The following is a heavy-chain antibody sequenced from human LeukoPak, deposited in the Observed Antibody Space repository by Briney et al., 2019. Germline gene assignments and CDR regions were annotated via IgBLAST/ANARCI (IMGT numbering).Heavy chain of an antibody. CDR2: ISYSGSA. Sequence: GSLRLSCAASGFTFSSYWMSWIRQPPGKGLEWIGYISYSGSANYNPSLKTRVTISIDKSKNQFSLKMTSVTAADTAVYYCATVGRGSYYTEYYFDYWGQGTLVTVSS. CDR3: ATVGRGSYYTEYYFDY. V-gene: IGHV4-59*01. J-gene: IGHJ4*02. CDR1: GFTFSSYW. D-gene: IGHD3-10*01.